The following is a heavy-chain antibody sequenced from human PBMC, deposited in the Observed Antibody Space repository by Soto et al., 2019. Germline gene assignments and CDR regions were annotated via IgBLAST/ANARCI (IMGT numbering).Heavy chain of an antibody. Sequence: EVQLAESGGGLAQPGGTLRLSCAASGFTLSGYAMDWVRQAPGKGLEYVSGISSNGVGTYYANSVQGRFTISRDNSKNTVYLQMGSLRPEDMAVYYCARRARPDFYYMDVWGKGTTVTVS. V-gene: IGHV3-64*01. CDR1: GFTLSGYA. J-gene: IGHJ6*03. CDR2: ISSNGVGT. CDR3: ARRARPDFYYMDV. D-gene: IGHD6-6*01.